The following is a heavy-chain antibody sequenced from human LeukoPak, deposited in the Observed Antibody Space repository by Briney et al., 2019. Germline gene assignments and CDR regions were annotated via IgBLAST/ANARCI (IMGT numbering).Heavy chain of an antibody. V-gene: IGHV1-8*02. CDR3: ARVMYYDSSGYYSFQY. J-gene: IGHJ1*01. CDR2: MDPNTGNT. Sequence: ASVKVSCKASGYTFTGYYMHWVRQAPGQGLEWMGWMDPNTGNTGYAQKFQGRVTMTRNPSIDTAYMELSSLRSEDTAVYYCARVMYYDSSGYYSFQYWGQGTLVTVSS. CDR1: GYTFTGYY. D-gene: IGHD3-22*01.